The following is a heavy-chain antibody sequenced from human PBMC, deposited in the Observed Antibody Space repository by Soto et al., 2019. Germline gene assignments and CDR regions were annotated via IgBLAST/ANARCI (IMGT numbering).Heavy chain of an antibody. D-gene: IGHD3-10*01. CDR1: GASISGGGYY. J-gene: IGHJ5*02. CDR3: VRDGTTMVRGVIKRWLDP. CDR2: IYYSGST. V-gene: IGHV4-31*03. Sequence: SETLSLTCTVSGASISGGGYYWSWIRQQPEKGLEWIGYIYYSGSTYYNPSLKSRVTISADTSKNQFSLKLNSVTAADTAVYFCVRDGTTMVRGVIKRWLDPWGQGTLVTVSS.